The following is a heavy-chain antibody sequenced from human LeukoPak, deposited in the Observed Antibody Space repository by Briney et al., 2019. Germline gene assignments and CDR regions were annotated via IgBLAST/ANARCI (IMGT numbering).Heavy chain of an antibody. CDR1: GYTFTAYY. CDR2: INPHNGGS. J-gene: IGHJ4*01. CDR3: ARDFYDSSGHYSF. D-gene: IGHD3-22*01. Sequence: ASVKVSLKSSGYTFTAYYIHGVRQAPGQGLEWMGWINPHNGGSNYAQIFQDRVTMTRDTSIGAACMELRRLRSDDTAVYYCARDFYDSSGHYSFRGHGNLVTVSS. V-gene: IGHV1-2*02.